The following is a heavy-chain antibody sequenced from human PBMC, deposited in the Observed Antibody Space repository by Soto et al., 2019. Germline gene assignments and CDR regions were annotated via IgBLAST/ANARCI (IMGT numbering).Heavy chain of an antibody. CDR2: IIPIFGTA. V-gene: IGHV1-69*12. CDR3: ARDQDSGYVGKLLYFYNMDV. CDR1: GGTFSSYA. J-gene: IGHJ6*02. Sequence: QVQLVQSGAEVKKPGSSVKVSCKASGGTFSSYAISWVRQAPGQGLEWMGGIIPIFGTANYAQKFQGRVTITADESTSTAYMELSSLRSEDTAVYYCARDQDSGYVGKLLYFYNMDVWGQGTTVTVSS. D-gene: IGHD5-12*01.